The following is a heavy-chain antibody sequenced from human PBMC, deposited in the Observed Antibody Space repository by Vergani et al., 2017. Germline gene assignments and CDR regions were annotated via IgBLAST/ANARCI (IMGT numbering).Heavy chain of an antibody. J-gene: IGHJ4*02. CDR3: ARGDYGILTGYRY. Sequence: QVQVVQSGAEVKKSGASVKVSCKTSVYTFRNYYMHWVRQAPGQGLEWMGIINPSGGHTNYAQKFQGRVTMTRHTSTSTVYMELSSLRSEDTAIYYCARGDYGILTGYRYWGQGTLVTVSA. CDR1: VYTFRNYY. CDR2: INPSGGHT. D-gene: IGHD3-9*01. V-gene: IGHV1-46*03.